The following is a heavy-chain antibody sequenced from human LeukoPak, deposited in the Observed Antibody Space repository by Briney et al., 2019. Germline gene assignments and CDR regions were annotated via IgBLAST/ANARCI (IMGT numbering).Heavy chain of an antibody. CDR2: IYYSGST. D-gene: IGHD6-13*01. CDR1: GGSISSYY. J-gene: IGHJ4*02. Sequence: SETLSLTCTVSGGSISSYYWTWIRQPPGKGPEWIGYIYYSGSTNYNPSLKSRVTISVDTSKNQFSLKLSSVTAADTAVYYCARGAQAWQLVPFDFWGQGALVAVSS. CDR3: ARGAQAWQLVPFDF. V-gene: IGHV4-59*01.